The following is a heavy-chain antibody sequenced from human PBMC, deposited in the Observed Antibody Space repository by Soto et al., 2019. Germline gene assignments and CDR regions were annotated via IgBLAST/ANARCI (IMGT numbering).Heavy chain of an antibody. CDR1: GGSISGSSYY. Sequence: QLQLQESGPGLVKPSETLSLTCTVSGGSISGSSYYWGWIRQPPGKGLEWIGSIYSSGSSYYSPSLKSRVTISVDTSKNQFSLKLSSVTAADTAVYYCARHQGYGPLDYWGQGTLVTVSS. V-gene: IGHV4-39*01. CDR3: ARHQGYGPLDY. D-gene: IGHD5-18*01. J-gene: IGHJ4*02. CDR2: IYSSGSS.